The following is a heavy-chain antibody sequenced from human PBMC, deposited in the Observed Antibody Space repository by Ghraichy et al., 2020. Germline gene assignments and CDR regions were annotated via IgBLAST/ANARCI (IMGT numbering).Heavy chain of an antibody. CDR2: IKQDGSEK. CDR1: GFTFSSYW. V-gene: IGHV3-7*01. Sequence: GSLRLSCAASGFTFSSYWMSWVRQAPGKGLEWVANIKQDGSEKYYVDSVKGRFTISRDNAKNSLYLQMNSLRAEDTAVYYCAREGESSSYGMDVWGQGTTVTVSS. J-gene: IGHJ6*02. CDR3: AREGESSSYGMDV. D-gene: IGHD6-6*01.